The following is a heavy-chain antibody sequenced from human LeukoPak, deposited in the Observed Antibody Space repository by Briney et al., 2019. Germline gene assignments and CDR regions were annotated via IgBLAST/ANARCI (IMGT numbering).Heavy chain of an antibody. CDR1: GGSFSGYY. D-gene: IGHD6-13*01. CDR2: INHSGST. CDR3: ARVYSSSWLRSEYFQH. Sequence: SETLSLTCAVYGGSFSGYYWSWIRQPPGKGLEWIGEINHSGSTNYNPSLKSRVTISVDTSKNQFSLKLSSVTAADTAVYYCARVYSSSWLRSEYFQHWGQGNLVTVSS. V-gene: IGHV4-34*01. J-gene: IGHJ1*01.